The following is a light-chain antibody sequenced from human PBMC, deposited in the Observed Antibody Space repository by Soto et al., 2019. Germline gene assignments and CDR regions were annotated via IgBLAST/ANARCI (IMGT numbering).Light chain of an antibody. CDR3: QQYGSSPPLT. Sequence: EIVLTQSPGTLSLSPGERATLSCRASQSVSSSYLAWYQQIPGQAPRLLIYGASKRATGIPDRFSGSGSGTDFTLTISRMEPEDFAVYYCQQYGSSPPLTFGGGTNVEIK. CDR1: QSVSSSY. J-gene: IGKJ4*01. V-gene: IGKV3-20*01. CDR2: GAS.